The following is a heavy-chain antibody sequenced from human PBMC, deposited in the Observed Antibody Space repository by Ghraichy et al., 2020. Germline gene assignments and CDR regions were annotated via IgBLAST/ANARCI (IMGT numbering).Heavy chain of an antibody. J-gene: IGHJ4*02. Sequence: ASVKVSCKASGYTFTSYAMHWVRQAPGQRLEWMGWINAGNGNTKYSQKFQGRVTITRDTSASTAYMELSSLRSEDTAVYYCARGSLGYGGNSKGERYFDYWGQGTLVTVSS. V-gene: IGHV1-3*01. CDR3: ARGSLGYGGNSKGERYFDY. CDR1: GYTFTSYA. CDR2: INAGNGNT. D-gene: IGHD4-23*01.